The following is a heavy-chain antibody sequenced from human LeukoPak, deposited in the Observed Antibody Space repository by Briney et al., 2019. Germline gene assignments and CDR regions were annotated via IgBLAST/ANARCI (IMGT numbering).Heavy chain of an antibody. CDR1: GGSFSGYY. D-gene: IGHD3-10*01. Sequence: SVTLSLTCAVYGGSFSGYYWSWIRQPPGKGLEWIGEINHSGSTNYNPSLKSRVTISVDTSKNQFSLKLSSVTAADTAVYYCARGRRKGYGSGSYYKSPYFDYWGQGTLVTVSS. J-gene: IGHJ4*02. V-gene: IGHV4-34*01. CDR3: ARGRRKGYGSGSYYKSPYFDY. CDR2: INHSGST.